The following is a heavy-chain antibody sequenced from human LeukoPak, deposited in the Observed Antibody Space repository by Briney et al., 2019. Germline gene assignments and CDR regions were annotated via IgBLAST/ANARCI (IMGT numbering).Heavy chain of an antibody. J-gene: IGHJ4*02. CDR2: MKPDGSEK. D-gene: IGHD6-25*01. V-gene: IGHV3-7*01. Sequence: GGSLRLSCAASGFTFSSYAMNWVRQAPGKGLEWVANMKPDGSEKYYVDSVKGRFTISRDNAKNSLYLQMNSLRVEDTAVYYCLASGGYWGQGTPVTVPS. CDR1: GFTFSSYA. CDR3: LASGGY.